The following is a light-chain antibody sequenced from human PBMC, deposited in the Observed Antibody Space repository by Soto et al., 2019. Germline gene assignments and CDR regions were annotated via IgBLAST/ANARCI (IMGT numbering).Light chain of an antibody. CDR2: GAY. CDR1: QSVSSSY. Sequence: DIVLTQSPGTLSLSQGERATLSCRASQSVSSSYLAWYQQKPGQAPRLLIYGAYNRATGIPDRFSGSGSGTDFTLTIRSLQPDELATYYCIQFNTFPWTFGQGAKVDIK. V-gene: IGKV3-20*01. CDR3: IQFNTFPWT. J-gene: IGKJ1*01.